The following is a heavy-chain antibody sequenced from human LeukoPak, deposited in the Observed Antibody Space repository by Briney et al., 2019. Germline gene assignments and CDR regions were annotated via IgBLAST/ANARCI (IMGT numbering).Heavy chain of an antibody. J-gene: IGHJ4*02. CDR3: ATGDGPRTNYFEY. CDR1: GFTFDDYA. CDR2: INWSGDRV. Sequence: GRSLRLSCVASGFTFDDYAMHWVRQRPGKGLEWVSGINWSGDRVDSVDYVEGRFTISRDNAKNSLYLQMNRLRPEDTAVYYCATGDGPRTNYFEYWGLGTQVTVSS. V-gene: IGHV3-9*01.